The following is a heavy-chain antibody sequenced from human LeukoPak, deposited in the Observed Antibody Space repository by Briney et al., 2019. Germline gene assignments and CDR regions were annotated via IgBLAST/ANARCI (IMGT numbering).Heavy chain of an antibody. CDR2: IYTSGST. CDR1: GGSISSGTYY. CDR3: ARSWSSGWY. J-gene: IGHJ4*02. V-gene: IGHV4-61*02. Sequence: ASETLSLTCTVSGGSISSGTYYWSWIPQPAGKGLEWIGRIYTSGSTNYNPSLKSRVTISVDTSKNQFSLKLSSVTAADTAVYYCARSWSSGWYWGQGTLVTVSS. D-gene: IGHD3-22*01.